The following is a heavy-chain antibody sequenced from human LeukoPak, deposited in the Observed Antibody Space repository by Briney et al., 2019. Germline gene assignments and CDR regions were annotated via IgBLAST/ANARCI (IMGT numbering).Heavy chain of an antibody. Sequence: PSETLSLTCAVSGDHITNYYWSWIRKPPGKGLEYIGYMYYTGDTSYNPSLKSRVTISLDTSKNQCSLTLSSVTAADTAVYYCARTARIPDCWGQGVLVTVSA. V-gene: IGHV4-59*08. CDR2: MYYTGDT. D-gene: IGHD1-14*01. J-gene: IGHJ4*02. CDR3: ARTARIPDC. CDR1: GDHITNYY.